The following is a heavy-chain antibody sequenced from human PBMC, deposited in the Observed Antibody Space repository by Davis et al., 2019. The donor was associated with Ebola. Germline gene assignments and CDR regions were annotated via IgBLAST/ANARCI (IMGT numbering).Heavy chain of an antibody. D-gene: IGHD3-10*01. CDR2: MNAKSGNT. V-gene: IGHV1-8*01. Sequence: ASVTVSCKASGYNFTNYDINWVRQATGQGLEWMGWMNAKSGNTGYAQKFQGRVTITRNTSISTAYMELSSLRSEDTAVYYCARVYYGSVSYYQIDYWGQGTLVTVSS. CDR3: ARVYYGSVSYYQIDY. J-gene: IGHJ4*02. CDR1: GYNFTNYD.